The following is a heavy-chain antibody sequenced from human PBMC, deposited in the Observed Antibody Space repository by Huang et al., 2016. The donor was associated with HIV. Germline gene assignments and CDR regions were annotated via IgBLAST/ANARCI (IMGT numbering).Heavy chain of an antibody. D-gene: IGHD3-3*01. J-gene: IGHJ4*02. Sequence: QVQLVESGGGVVQPGGSLRRSCTASGFTFGSFGMHWVRQAPGKGLEWVAFIRDDGNNYYYADSVRGRFTISRDNSKDTLYLQMNRLRPDDSAVYYCAKDLTYTFGRHFDYWGRGTLVTVSS. V-gene: IGHV3-30*02. CDR1: GFTFGSFG. CDR3: AKDLTYTFGRHFDY. CDR2: IRDDGNNY.